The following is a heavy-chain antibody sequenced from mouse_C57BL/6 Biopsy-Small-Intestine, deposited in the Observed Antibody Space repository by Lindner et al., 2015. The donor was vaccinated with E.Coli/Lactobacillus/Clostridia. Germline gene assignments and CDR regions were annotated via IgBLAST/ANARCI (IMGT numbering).Heavy chain of an antibody. CDR2: ILPGSGST. J-gene: IGHJ4*01. CDR1: GYTFTAYW. Sequence: VQLQESGAELMKPGASVKLSCKATGYTFTAYWIEWVKQRPGHGLEWIGEILPGSGSTHYNEKFKGKATLTVDQSSSTAYMQLNSLTSEDSAVYYCARRTNWDDSYAMDYWGQGTSVTVSS. CDR3: ARRTNWDDSYAMDY. V-gene: IGHV1-9*01. D-gene: IGHD4-1*01.